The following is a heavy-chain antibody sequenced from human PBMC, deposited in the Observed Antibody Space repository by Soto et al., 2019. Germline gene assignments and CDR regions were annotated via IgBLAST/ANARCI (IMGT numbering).Heavy chain of an antibody. CDR3: VRYGSSNWFDP. J-gene: IGHJ5*02. CDR2: ISSGGYVI. V-gene: IGHV3-21*06. D-gene: IGHD6-6*01. CDR1: GFTFSSYG. Sequence: LRLSCAASGFTFSSYGMNWVRQAPGKGLEWVSSISSGGYVIYYADSVKGRFTMSRDNAKNSVYLQINSLRVEDTAVYYCVRYGSSNWFDPWGQGTVVTVSS.